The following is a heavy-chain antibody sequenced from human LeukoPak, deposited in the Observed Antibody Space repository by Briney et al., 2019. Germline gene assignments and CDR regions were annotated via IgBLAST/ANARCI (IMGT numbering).Heavy chain of an antibody. CDR2: ISGSGGST. J-gene: IGHJ4*02. Sequence: QAGGSLRLSCAASGFTFSSYSMNWVRQAPGKGLEWVSAISGSGGSTYYADSVKGRFTISRDNSKNTLYLQMNSLRAEDTAVYYCAKTRPYCSGGSCFSRPYFDYWGQGTLVTVSS. CDR3: AKTRPYCSGGSCFSRPYFDY. V-gene: IGHV3-23*01. D-gene: IGHD2-15*01. CDR1: GFTFSSYS.